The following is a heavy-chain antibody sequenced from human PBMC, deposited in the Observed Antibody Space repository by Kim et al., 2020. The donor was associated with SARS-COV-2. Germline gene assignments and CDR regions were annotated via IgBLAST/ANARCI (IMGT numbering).Heavy chain of an antibody. J-gene: IGHJ4*02. V-gene: IGHV3-7*03. CDR1: GFTFSNYW. CDR2: IKQDGSQK. CDR3: AREWAY. Sequence: GGSLRLSCAASGFTFSNYWMSWVRQAPGKGLEWVANIKQDGSQKHYVHSMKGRFTISRDNAKNSVYPQMNSLRAEDTAVYYCAREWAYWGQGTLVTVSS. D-gene: IGHD1-26*01.